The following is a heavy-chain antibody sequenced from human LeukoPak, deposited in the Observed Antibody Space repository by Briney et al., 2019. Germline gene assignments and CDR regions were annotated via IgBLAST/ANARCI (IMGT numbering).Heavy chain of an antibody. D-gene: IGHD6-19*01. J-gene: IGHJ5*02. CDR1: GYTFTSYG. CDR3: ARVYTAVAMNWFDP. CDR2: ISAYNGNT. Sequence: GASVKVSCKASGYTFTSYGISWVRQAPGQGLEWVGWISAYNGNTNYAQKLQGRVTMTTDTSTSTAYMELRSLRSDDTAVYYCARVYTAVAMNWFDPWGQGTLVTVSS. V-gene: IGHV1-18*01.